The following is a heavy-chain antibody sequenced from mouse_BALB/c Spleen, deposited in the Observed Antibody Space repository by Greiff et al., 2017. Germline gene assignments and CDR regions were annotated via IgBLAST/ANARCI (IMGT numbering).Heavy chain of an antibody. V-gene: IGHV2-9*02. CDR3: ARGYYGNPYYFDY. J-gene: IGHJ2*01. D-gene: IGHD2-1*01. CDR2: IWAGGST. Sequence: VQLKESGPGLVAPSQSLSITCTVSGFSLTSYGVHWVRQPPGKGLEWLGVIWAGGSTNYNSALMSRLSISKDNSKSQVFLKMNSLQTDDTAMYYCARGYYGNPYYFDYWGQGTTLTVSS. CDR1: GFSLTSYG.